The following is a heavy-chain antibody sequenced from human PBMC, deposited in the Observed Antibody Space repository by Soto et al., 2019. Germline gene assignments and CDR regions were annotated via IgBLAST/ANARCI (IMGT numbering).Heavy chain of an antibody. CDR2: IRGDLVTT. V-gene: IGHV3-23*01. CDR3: VKEGKMGVEGFDF. J-gene: IGHJ4*02. Sequence: EMQLLEAGGDLVQPGGSLRLSCATSGFTFSDHAMHWVRQAPGKGLEWVSGIRGDLVTTPYADSVKGRFTISRDNSKNTLYLQMKSLRDEDTAIYYCVKEGKMGVEGFDFWGQGTLVTVSS. D-gene: IGHD1-26*01. CDR1: GFTFSDHA.